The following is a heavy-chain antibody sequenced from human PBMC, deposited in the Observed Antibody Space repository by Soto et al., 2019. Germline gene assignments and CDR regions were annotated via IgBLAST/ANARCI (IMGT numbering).Heavy chain of an antibody. J-gene: IGHJ4*02. Sequence: GGSLRLSCAASGFTFSSYSMNWVRQAPGKGLEWVSSLSSSSGHIYYAGSVKGRFTISRDNAKNSLYLQMNSLRAEDTAVYYCVRHWLATREFDYWGQGTLVTVSS. D-gene: IGHD1-26*01. CDR3: VRHWLATREFDY. CDR1: GFTFSSYS. CDR2: LSSSSGHI. V-gene: IGHV3-21*01.